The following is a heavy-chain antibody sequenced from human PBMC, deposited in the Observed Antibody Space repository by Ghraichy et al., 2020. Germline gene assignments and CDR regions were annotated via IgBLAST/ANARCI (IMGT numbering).Heavy chain of an antibody. J-gene: IGHJ6*02. Sequence: GESLNISCAASGFTFSSYAMSWVRQAPGKGLEWVSAISGSGGSTYYADSVKGRFTISRDNSKNTLYLQMNSLRAEDTAVYYCAKGRRYCSSTSCQPAHYYYYGMDVWGQGTTVTVSS. CDR3: AKGRRYCSSTSCQPAHYYYYGMDV. CDR2: ISGSGGST. V-gene: IGHV3-23*01. CDR1: GFTFSSYA. D-gene: IGHD2-2*01.